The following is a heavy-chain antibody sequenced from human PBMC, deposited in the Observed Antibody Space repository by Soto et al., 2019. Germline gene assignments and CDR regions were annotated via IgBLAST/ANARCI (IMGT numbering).Heavy chain of an antibody. V-gene: IGHV4-34*01. J-gene: IGHJ5*02. D-gene: IGHD6-19*01. CDR1: GGSFSGYY. CDR2: INHSGST. Sequence: SETLSLTCAVYGGSFSGYYWSWIRQPPGKGLKWIGEINHSGSTNYNPSLKSRVTISVDTSKNQFSLKLSSVTAADTAVYYCARGRVAVAGTTYNWFDPWGQGTLVTVSS. CDR3: ARGRVAVAGTTYNWFDP.